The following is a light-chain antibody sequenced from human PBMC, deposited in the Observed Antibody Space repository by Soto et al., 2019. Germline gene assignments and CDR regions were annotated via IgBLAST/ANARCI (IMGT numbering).Light chain of an antibody. V-gene: IGKV1-39*01. CDR1: QSIGTY. CDR3: QQTYDDRALT. Sequence: DIQMTQSPSSLSASVGDTVSITCRASQSIGTYLNWYQQKSGEAPNLLIYGASNLETGDPSRFRGSGSGTQFTLTINNLQPDDFATYYCQQTYDDRALTFGGGTKVE. CDR2: GAS. J-gene: IGKJ4*01.